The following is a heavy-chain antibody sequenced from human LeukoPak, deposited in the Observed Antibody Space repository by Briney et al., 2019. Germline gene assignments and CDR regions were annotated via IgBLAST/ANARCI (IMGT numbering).Heavy chain of an antibody. Sequence: GGSLRLSCAASGFTFSSYSMNWVRQAPGKGLEWVSSISSSSSYIYYADSVKGRFTISRDNSKNTLYLQMNSLRAEDTAVYYCAKEDYGDYTGYWGQGTLVTVSS. V-gene: IGHV3-21*04. CDR3: AKEDYGDYTGY. J-gene: IGHJ4*02. D-gene: IGHD4-17*01. CDR1: GFTFSSYS. CDR2: ISSSSSYI.